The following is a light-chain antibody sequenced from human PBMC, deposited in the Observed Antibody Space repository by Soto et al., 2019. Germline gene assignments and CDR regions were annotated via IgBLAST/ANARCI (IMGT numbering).Light chain of an antibody. CDR3: QQYYSTPLT. J-gene: IGKJ1*01. CDR1: QSVLYSSHNKNY. V-gene: IGKV4-1*01. CDR2: WAS. Sequence: DIVMTQSPASLAVSLGERASINCKSSQSVLYSSHNKNYLAWYQQKPGQPPKLLIYWASTRESGVPDRFSGSGSGTDFTLTISSLQAEDVAVYYCQQYYSTPLTFGQGTKVDIK.